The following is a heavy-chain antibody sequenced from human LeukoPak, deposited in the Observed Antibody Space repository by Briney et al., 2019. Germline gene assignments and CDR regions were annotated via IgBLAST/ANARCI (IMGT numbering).Heavy chain of an antibody. CDR1: GFTFSSSA. Sequence: QPGGSLRLSCAASGFTFSSSAMNWVRQAPGKGLEWVSAISSNGGSTYYADSVKGRFAISRDNAKNSLYLQMNSLRFEDTAVYFCARARIAAPLLDYWGQGSLVTVSS. D-gene: IGHD6-13*01. CDR3: ARARIAAPLLDY. J-gene: IGHJ4*02. CDR2: ISSNGGST. V-gene: IGHV3-23*01.